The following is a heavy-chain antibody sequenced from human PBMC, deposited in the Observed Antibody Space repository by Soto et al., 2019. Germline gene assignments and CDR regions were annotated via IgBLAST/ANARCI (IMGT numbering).Heavy chain of an antibody. Sequence: SSETLSLTCAVYCGSFSGYYWNWIRQPPGKGLEWIGEINHSGSTNYNPSLKSRVSISVGTSNNQFSLKLSSVTAADTAVYYCARGRGDGYNQDWYFDLWGRGTLVTVSS. V-gene: IGHV4-34*01. D-gene: IGHD3-10*01. J-gene: IGHJ2*01. CDR3: ARGRGDGYNQDWYFDL. CDR1: CGSFSGYY. CDR2: INHSGST.